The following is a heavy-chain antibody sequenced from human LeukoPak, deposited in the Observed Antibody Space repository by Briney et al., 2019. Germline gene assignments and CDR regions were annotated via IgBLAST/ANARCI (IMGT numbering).Heavy chain of an antibody. Sequence: SETLSLTCTVSDDSISGSFWSWIRQPPGKGLEWIGFIYDSENIQYNPSLKSRVTISADSSKNQFSLRLSSVTAEDTAVYYCAREVRVSGYFEYWGQGILVTVSS. CDR2: IYDSENI. CDR1: DDSISGSF. CDR3: AREVRVSGYFEY. V-gene: IGHV4-59*01. D-gene: IGHD6-25*01. J-gene: IGHJ4*02.